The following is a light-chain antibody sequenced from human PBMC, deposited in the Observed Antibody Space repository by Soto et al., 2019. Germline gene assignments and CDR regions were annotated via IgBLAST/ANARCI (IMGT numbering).Light chain of an antibody. V-gene: IGKV3-15*01. J-gene: IGKJ4*01. CDR1: QSIRSN. CDR2: VAS. Sequence: EIVMTQSPATLSASPGERVTLSCRASQSIRSNLAWYQQRPAQTPRLLIFVASTRATGIRARFTGSGSGTEFTLTISSLQSDDFAMYKCQKYNNWTLTFGGGTKVEMK. CDR3: QKYNNWTLT.